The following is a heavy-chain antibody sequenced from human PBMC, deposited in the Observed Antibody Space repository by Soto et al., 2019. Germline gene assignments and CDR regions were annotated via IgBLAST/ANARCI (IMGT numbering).Heavy chain of an antibody. CDR1: GYTLTELS. CDR3: ATRQQWLVHDYYYYGMDV. V-gene: IGHV1-24*01. J-gene: IGHJ6*02. CDR2: FDPEDGET. Sequence: ASVKVSCKVSGYTLTELSMHWVRQAPGKGLELMGGFDPEDGETIYAQKFQGRVTMTEDTSTDTAYMELSSLRSEDTAVYYCATRQQWLVHDYYYYGMDVWGQGTTVTVSS. D-gene: IGHD6-19*01.